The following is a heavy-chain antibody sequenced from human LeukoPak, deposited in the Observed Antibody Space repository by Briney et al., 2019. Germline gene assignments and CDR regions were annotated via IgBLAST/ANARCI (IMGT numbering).Heavy chain of an antibody. D-gene: IGHD3-10*01. V-gene: IGHV4-39*07. J-gene: IGHJ4*02. CDR1: SGSISTSNYY. Sequence: SETLSLTCTVSSGSISTSNYYWGWVRQPPGTALEWIGNIFYSGSTYYSPSLKSRVTISLDTSRNQFSLKLNSVTAADTAVYYCASNLYGSGNYFAYWGQETLVTVSS. CDR3: ASNLYGSGNYFAY. CDR2: IFYSGST.